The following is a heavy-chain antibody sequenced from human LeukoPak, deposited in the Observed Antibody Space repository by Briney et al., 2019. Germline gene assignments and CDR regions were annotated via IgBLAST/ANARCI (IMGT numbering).Heavy chain of an antibody. CDR2: IYSGGST. CDR3: ARERPYSSSLDY. V-gene: IGHV3-66*01. CDR1: GFTFSSYA. D-gene: IGHD6-13*01. J-gene: IGHJ4*02. Sequence: GGSLRLSCAASGFTFSSYAMSWVRQAPGKELEWVSVIYSGGSTYYADSVKGRFTISRDNAKNSLYLQMNSLRAEDTAVYYCARERPYSSSLDYWGQGTLVTVSS.